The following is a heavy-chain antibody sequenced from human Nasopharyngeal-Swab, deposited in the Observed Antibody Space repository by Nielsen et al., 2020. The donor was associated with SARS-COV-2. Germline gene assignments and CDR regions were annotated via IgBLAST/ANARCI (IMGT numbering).Heavy chain of an antibody. J-gene: IGHJ4*02. Sequence: SETLSLTCTASGGSISSYYWSWIRQPPGKGLEWIGYIYYSGSTNYSPSLKSRVTISVDTSKNQFSLKLSSVTAADTAVYYCASRRSVAGTGSDYWGQGTLVTVSS. CDR1: GGSISSYY. CDR2: IYYSGST. V-gene: IGHV4-59*08. D-gene: IGHD6-19*01. CDR3: ASRRSVAGTGSDY.